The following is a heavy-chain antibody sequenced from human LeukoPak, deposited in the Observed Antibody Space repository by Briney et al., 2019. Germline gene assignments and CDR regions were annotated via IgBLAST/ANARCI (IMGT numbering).Heavy chain of an antibody. V-gene: IGHV5-51*01. Sequence: GESLKISCKGSGYSFTSYWIGWVRQMPGKGLEWMGNIYPGDSDTRYSPSFQGQVTISADKSISTAYLQWSSLKASDTAMYYCARRRAVEYYYYYMDVWGKGTTVTVSS. CDR1: GYSFTSYW. CDR3: ARRRAVEYYYYYMDV. CDR2: IYPGDSDT. J-gene: IGHJ6*03. D-gene: IGHD4-23*01.